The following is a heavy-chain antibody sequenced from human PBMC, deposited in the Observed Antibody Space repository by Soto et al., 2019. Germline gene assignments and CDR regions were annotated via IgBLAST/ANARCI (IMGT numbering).Heavy chain of an antibody. CDR2: ISGSNSHI. Sequence: GGSLRLSCAASGFTFSSYTVHWVRQAPGKGLEWVSSISGSNSHICYADTVKGRCTISRDSAKNSVYLQMNSLRAEATAVYYCARMNGAYSNYFDYWGQGTRVTVS. CDR3: ARMNGAYSNYFDY. V-gene: IGHV3-21*01. J-gene: IGHJ4*02. D-gene: IGHD4-4*01. CDR1: GFTFSSYT.